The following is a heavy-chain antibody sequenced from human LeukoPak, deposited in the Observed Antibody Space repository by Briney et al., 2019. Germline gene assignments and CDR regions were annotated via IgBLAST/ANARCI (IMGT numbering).Heavy chain of an antibody. CDR3: AREKQKYSSGWYCLDY. D-gene: IGHD6-19*01. J-gene: IGHJ4*02. Sequence: GGSLRLSCAASGFTFSTYGLHWVRQAPGKGLEWVALIWYDGSNKYYADSVKGRFTISRDNSKNTLYLQMNSLRAEDRAVYYCAREKQKYSSGWYCLDYWGQGTLVTVSS. CDR1: GFTFSTYG. V-gene: IGHV3-33*01. CDR2: IWYDGSNK.